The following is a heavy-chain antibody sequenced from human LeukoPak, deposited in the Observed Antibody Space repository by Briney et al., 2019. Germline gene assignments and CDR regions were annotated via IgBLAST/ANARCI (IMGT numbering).Heavy chain of an antibody. CDR2: IYTSGGT. V-gene: IGHV4-4*09. Sequence: SETLSLTCTVSGDSISSYYWSWIRQPPGKGLEWIGYIYTSGGTNYNPSLKSRVTISVDTSKNQFSLKLSSVTAADTAVYYCAREDDSSGYSDAFDIWGQGTMVTVSS. CDR1: GDSISSYY. J-gene: IGHJ3*02. CDR3: AREDDSSGYSDAFDI. D-gene: IGHD3-22*01.